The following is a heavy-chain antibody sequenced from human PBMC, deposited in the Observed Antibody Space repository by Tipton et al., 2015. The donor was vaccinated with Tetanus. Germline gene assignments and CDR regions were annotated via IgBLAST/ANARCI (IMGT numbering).Heavy chain of an antibody. CDR3: ARPARYCSGGSCFLALDF. CDR1: GGTFRSYA. CDR2: IFPQYGTA. Sequence: QSGAEVKKPGSSVRVSCKTSGGTFRSYAISWVRQARGQGPEWMGGIFPQYGTANYAPEFQGRVTLTADESTGTAYMELSSLRSEDTAVYYCARPARYCSGGSCFLALDFWGQGTQVTVSS. V-gene: IGHV1-69*01. D-gene: IGHD2-15*01. J-gene: IGHJ4*02.